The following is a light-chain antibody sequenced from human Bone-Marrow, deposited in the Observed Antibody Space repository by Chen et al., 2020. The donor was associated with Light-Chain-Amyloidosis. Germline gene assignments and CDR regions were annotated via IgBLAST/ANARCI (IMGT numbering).Light chain of an antibody. CDR2: DAS. Sequence: EIVLTQSPATVSLSPGDTATLSCRASESISFYLTWYQQKPGQAPRLLIYDASHRATGIPARFSGSGSGTDFTLTIPHLESDDFAVYYCQQRSSWPTFGQGTRLEI. V-gene: IGKV3-11*01. J-gene: IGKJ5*01. CDR1: ESISFY. CDR3: QQRSSWPT.